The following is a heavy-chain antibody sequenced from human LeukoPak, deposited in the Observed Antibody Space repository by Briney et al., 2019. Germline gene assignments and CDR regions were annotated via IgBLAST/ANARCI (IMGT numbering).Heavy chain of an antibody. D-gene: IGHD5-24*01. CDR1: GFTFSSYA. CDR2: ISYDGSNK. CDR3: ARDRKEMATLDY. Sequence: GGSLRLSCAASGFTFSSYAMHWVRQAPGKGLEWVAVISYDGSNKYYADSVKGRFTISRDNSKNTLYLQMNSLRAEDTAVYYCARDRKEMATLDYWGQGTLVTVSS. J-gene: IGHJ4*02. V-gene: IGHV3-30-3*01.